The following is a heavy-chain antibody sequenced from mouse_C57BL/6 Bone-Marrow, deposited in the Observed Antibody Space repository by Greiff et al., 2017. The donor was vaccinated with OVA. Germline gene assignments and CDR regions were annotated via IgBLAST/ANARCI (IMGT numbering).Heavy chain of an antibody. CDR3: TRGYYFDY. J-gene: IGHJ2*01. V-gene: IGHV1-4*01. CDR2: IDPTNDYT. CDR1: GYTFTSYT. Sequence: QVQLQQSGAELARPGASVKMSCKASGYTFTSYTIHWVNQRPGQGLEWIGYIDPTNDYTNYKQKFKGKATLTADKSSSTAYMQLSNLTSEDSAVYYCTRGYYFDYWGQGTALTVTS.